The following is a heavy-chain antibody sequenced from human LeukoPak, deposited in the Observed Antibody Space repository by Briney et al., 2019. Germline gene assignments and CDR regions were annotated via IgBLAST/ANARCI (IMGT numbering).Heavy chain of an antibody. Sequence: GGSLRLSCAASGFIFSTYWMSWVREAPGKGLECVANIKQDGSETHYVDSVKGRFTISRDNGRNSMYLQMNSLRAEDTAVYYCARDRYYFGSGSYPWYFDLWGRGTLVTVSS. CDR2: IKQDGSET. J-gene: IGHJ2*01. CDR1: GFIFSTYW. CDR3: ARDRYYFGSGSYPWYFDL. D-gene: IGHD3-10*01. V-gene: IGHV3-7*01.